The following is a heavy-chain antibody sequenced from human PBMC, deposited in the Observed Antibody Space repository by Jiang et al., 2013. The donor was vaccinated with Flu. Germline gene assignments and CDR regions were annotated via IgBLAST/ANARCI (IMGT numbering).Heavy chain of an antibody. Sequence: GSGLVKPSETLSLTCTVSGYSISSGYYWGWIRQPPGKGLEWIGSIYHSGSTYYNPSLKSRVTISVDTSKNQFSLKLSSVTAADTAVYYCARTVGATHPNWFDPWGQG. CDR3: ARTVGATHPNWFDP. D-gene: IGHD1-26*01. V-gene: IGHV4-38-2*02. J-gene: IGHJ5*02. CDR1: GYSISSGYY. CDR2: IYHSGST.